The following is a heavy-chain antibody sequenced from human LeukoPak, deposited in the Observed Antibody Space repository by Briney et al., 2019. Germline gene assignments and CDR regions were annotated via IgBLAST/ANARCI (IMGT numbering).Heavy chain of an antibody. V-gene: IGHV3-23*01. J-gene: IGHJ4*02. CDR1: GFTFSSYA. Sequence: GGSLRLSCAASGFTFSSYAMTWVRQAPGKGLDWVSTISSNGGGTYYADSVRGRFTISRDNSKNTLYLQMNSLRAEDTAVYYCAKETRGGSYGILDYWGQGTLVTVPS. D-gene: IGHD3-16*01. CDR2: ISSNGGGT. CDR3: AKETRGGSYGILDY.